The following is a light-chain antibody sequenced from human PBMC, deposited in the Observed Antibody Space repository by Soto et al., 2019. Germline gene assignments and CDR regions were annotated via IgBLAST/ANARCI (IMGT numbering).Light chain of an antibody. CDR2: DVS. Sequence: QSVLTQPASVSGSPGQSITISCTGTSSDVGGYNYVSWYQQHPGKAPKPMIYDVSNRPSGVSNRFSGSKSGNTASLTISGLQAEDEADYYCSSYTSSSTDWVFGGGTKLTVL. J-gene: IGLJ3*02. CDR3: SSYTSSSTDWV. V-gene: IGLV2-14*01. CDR1: SSDVGGYNY.